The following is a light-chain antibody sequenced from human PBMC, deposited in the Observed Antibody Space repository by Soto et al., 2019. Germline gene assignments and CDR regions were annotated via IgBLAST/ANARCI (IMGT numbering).Light chain of an antibody. J-gene: IGLJ1*01. CDR1: SRDVGRYNL. Sequence: QSALTQPASVSGSPGQSITISCTGTSRDVGRYNLVSWYQQHPGKAPKLMIYEVSNRPSGVSNRFSGSKSGYTASLTISGLQAEDEADYYCNSQRSSGTRVFGTGTKLTVL. CDR3: NSQRSSGTRV. V-gene: IGLV2-14*02. CDR2: EVS.